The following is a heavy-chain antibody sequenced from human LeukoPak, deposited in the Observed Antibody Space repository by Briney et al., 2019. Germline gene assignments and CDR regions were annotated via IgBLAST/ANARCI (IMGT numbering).Heavy chain of an antibody. J-gene: IGHJ4*02. CDR2: IFGRGGSA. Sequence: GGSLRLSCAASGFTFGSYAMYWVRQAPGKGLEGVSGIFGRGGSAHYADSVKGRFTISRDNSKNTVYLQMDSLRVEDTAIYYCAKTTTGYSSGRYPAWPIDYWGQGTLVTVSS. D-gene: IGHD2-15*01. CDR3: AKTTTGYSSGRYPAWPIDY. CDR1: GFTFGSYA. V-gene: IGHV3-23*01.